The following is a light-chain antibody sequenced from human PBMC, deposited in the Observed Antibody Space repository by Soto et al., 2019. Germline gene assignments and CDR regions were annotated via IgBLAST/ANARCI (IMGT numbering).Light chain of an antibody. CDR3: QSYDRSLSGSYV. CDR2: GNS. CDR1: SXNIGAGYD. J-gene: IGLJ1*01. V-gene: IGLV1-40*01. Sequence: QSVLTQPLSVSGAPGQRVTISCTGSSXNIGAGYDVHWYQQLPGTAPKLLIYGNSNRPSGVPDRFSGSKSGTSASLAITGLQAEDEADYYCQSYDRSLSGSYVFGTGTKVNVL.